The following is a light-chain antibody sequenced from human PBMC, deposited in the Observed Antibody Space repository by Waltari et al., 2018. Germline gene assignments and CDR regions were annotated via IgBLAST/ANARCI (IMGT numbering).Light chain of an antibody. Sequence: QSALTQPASVSGSPGQSITISCTGTSSDIGYYTLVSWYQQDPGKAPKVIIYEVNKRTSGVSNRFAGSKSGNTASLTISGLQAEDEADYYCCSYIGGSAWVFGGGTKVTVL. J-gene: IGLJ3*02. CDR2: EVN. V-gene: IGLV2-23*02. CDR3: CSYIGGSAWV. CDR1: SSDIGYYTL.